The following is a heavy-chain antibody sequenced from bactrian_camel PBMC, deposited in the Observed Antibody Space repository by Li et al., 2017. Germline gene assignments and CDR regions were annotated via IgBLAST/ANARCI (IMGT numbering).Heavy chain of an antibody. CDR3: AEDGENGGSWTCNFYEWYF. CDR2: IDSDGRT. CDR1: GSTPNSC. V-gene: IGHV3S53*01. J-gene: IGHJ4*01. Sequence: VQLVESGGGTVQTGGSLRLSCAASGSTPNSCMAWFRQAPGKEREGVASIDSDGRTKYAESVKGRFTISKDNAKNTLYLQMISLKPEDTAMYYCAEDGENGGSWTCNFYEWYFWGQGTQVTVS. D-gene: IGHD2*01.